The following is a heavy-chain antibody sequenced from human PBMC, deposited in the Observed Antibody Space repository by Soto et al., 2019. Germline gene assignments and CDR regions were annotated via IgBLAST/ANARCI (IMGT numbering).Heavy chain of an antibody. CDR3: ARGGGMGFGEEMDV. CDR1: GFTVRSNY. J-gene: IGHJ6*02. Sequence: EVQLVESGGGLIQPGGSLRLSCAASGFTVRSNYMSWVRQAPGKGLEWVSVIYSGGSTYYADSVKGRFTISRDNSKNTLYLQMNSLRAEDTAVYYCARGGGMGFGEEMDVWGQGTTVTVSS. V-gene: IGHV3-53*01. CDR2: IYSGGST. D-gene: IGHD3-10*01.